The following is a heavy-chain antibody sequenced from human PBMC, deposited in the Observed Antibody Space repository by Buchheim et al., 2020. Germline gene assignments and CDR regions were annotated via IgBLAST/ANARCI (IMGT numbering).Heavy chain of an antibody. J-gene: IGHJ5*02. V-gene: IGHV3-7*04. D-gene: IGHD2-21*01. Sequence: EVQLVESGGGLVQPGGSLRLSCAASGFTFNNYWMSWVRQAPGEGLEWVANIERGGGEKYYADSVRGRFTISRDNAKNLLYLQMNSLRSGDTAVCCCARGNCYGRIDLWGQGT. CDR2: IERGGGEK. CDR1: GFTFNNYW. CDR3: ARGNCYGRIDL.